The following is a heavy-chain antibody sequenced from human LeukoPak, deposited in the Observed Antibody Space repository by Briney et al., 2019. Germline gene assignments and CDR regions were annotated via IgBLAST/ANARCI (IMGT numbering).Heavy chain of an antibody. CDR2: IYRGDDT. CDR1: GFTVSGNY. Sequence: PGGSLRLSCAASGFTVSGNYMSWVRQAPGKGLEWVSVIYRGDDTYYADSVKGRFTISRDRSANTVFLQMDSLRVEDTAVYYCARERGGQWQKEYFDYWGQGTLVTVSS. V-gene: IGHV3-66*01. CDR3: ARERGGQWQKEYFDY. J-gene: IGHJ4*02. D-gene: IGHD6-19*01.